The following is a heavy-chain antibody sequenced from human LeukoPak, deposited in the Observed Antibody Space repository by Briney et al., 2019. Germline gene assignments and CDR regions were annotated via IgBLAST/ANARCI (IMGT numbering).Heavy chain of an antibody. Sequence: SETLSLTCAVSGYSISSGYYWGWIRQPPGKGLEWIGGIYHSGSTYYNPSPKSRVTISVDTSKNQFSLKLSSVTAADTAVYYCARTPTTVVTYYFDYWGQGTLVTVSS. CDR3: ARTPTTVVTYYFDY. D-gene: IGHD4-23*01. V-gene: IGHV4-38-2*01. J-gene: IGHJ4*02. CDR1: GYSISSGYY. CDR2: IYHSGST.